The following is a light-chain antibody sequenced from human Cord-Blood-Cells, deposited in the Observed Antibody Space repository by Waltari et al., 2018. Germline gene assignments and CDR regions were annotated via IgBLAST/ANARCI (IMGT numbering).Light chain of an antibody. CDR1: QSVSSY. CDR2: DAS. V-gene: IGKV3-11*01. J-gene: IGKJ5*01. CDR3: QQRSNWPIT. Sequence: EIVLTQSPAPLSLSPGERATLPCSASQSVSSYLAWYQQKPGQAPRRLIYDASNRATGIPARFSGSGSGTDFTLTISSLEPEDFAVYYCQQRSNWPITFGQGTRLEIK.